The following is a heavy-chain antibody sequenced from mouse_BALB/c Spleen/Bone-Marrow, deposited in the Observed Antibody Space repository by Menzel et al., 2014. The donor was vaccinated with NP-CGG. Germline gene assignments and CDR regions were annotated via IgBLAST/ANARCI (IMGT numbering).Heavy chain of an antibody. Sequence: EVQPQQSGAELVKPGASVKLSCTASGFYIKDTYMHWVKQRPEQGLEWIGRIDPANGNTKYDPKFQGKATITADTSSNTAYLQLSSLTSEDTAVYYCARWEYYAMDYWGQGTSVTVSS. CDR1: GFYIKDTY. V-gene: IGHV14-3*02. CDR3: ARWEYYAMDY. D-gene: IGHD4-1*01. CDR2: IDPANGNT. J-gene: IGHJ4*01.